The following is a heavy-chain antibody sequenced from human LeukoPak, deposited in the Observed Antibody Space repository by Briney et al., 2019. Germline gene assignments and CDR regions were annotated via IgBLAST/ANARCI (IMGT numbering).Heavy chain of an antibody. CDR1: GFTVSSNY. CDR3: ARVEDSGYYYYYMDV. J-gene: IGHJ6*03. V-gene: IGHV3-53*01. D-gene: IGHD3-10*01. Sequence: PGGSLRLSCAASGFTVSSNYMSWVRQAPGKGLEWVSVIYSGGSAYYADSVKGRFTISRDNSKNTLYLQMNSLRAEDTAVYYCARVEDSGYYYYYMDVWGKGTTVTVSS. CDR2: IYSGGSA.